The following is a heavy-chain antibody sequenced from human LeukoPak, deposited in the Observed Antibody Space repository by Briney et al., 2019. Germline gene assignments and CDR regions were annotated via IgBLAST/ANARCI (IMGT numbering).Heavy chain of an antibody. J-gene: IGHJ4*02. CDR2: IRSKAYGGTT. V-gene: IGHV3-49*03. CDR3: TRDQTPYY. CDR1: GFIFGDNG. Sequence: GGSLRLSCTASGFIFGDNGMSWFRQAPGKGLEWVAFIRSKAYGGTTEYAASVKGRFTISRDDSKSIAYLQMNSLKTEDTAVYYCTRDQTPYYWGQGTLVTVSS.